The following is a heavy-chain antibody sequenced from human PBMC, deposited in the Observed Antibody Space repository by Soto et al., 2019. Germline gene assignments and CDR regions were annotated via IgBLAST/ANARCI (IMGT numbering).Heavy chain of an antibody. J-gene: IGHJ4*02. Sequence: QMQLVQSGAEVKKTGSSVKVSCKASGYTFTYRYLHWVRQAPGQALEWMGWITPFNGNTNYAQKFQDRVTITRDRSMSTAYMELSSLRSEDTAMYYCAASGYVGPVDYWGQGTLVTVSS. CDR1: GYTFTYRY. D-gene: IGHD5-12*01. V-gene: IGHV1-45*02. CDR3: AASGYVGPVDY. CDR2: ITPFNGNT.